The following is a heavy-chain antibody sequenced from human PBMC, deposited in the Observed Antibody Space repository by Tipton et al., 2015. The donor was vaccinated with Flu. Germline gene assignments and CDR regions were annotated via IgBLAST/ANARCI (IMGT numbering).Heavy chain of an antibody. D-gene: IGHD1-26*01. CDR2: ISWNSGSI. CDR3: AKDRKSGSYYTYDAFDI. J-gene: IGHJ3*02. V-gene: IGHV3-9*01. CDR1: GFTFDDYA. Sequence: RSLRLSCAASGFTFDDYAMHWVRQAPGKGLEWVSGISWNSGSIGYADSVKGRFTISRDNAKNSLYLQMNSLRAEDTALYYCAKDRKSGSYYTYDAFDIWGQGTMVTVSS.